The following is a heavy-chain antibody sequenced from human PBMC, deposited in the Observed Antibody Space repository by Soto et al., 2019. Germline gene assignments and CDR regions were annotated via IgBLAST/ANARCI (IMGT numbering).Heavy chain of an antibody. D-gene: IGHD5-12*01. CDR2: IYYSGRT. J-gene: IGHJ5*02. Sequence: QLQLQESGPGLLKPSETLSLTCTVSGGSISTYYWNWIRHPPGKGLEWIGDIYYSGRTNYTPSLKSRVAISVDVSKNQSCLNLSSVTSADTAVYYCARGRGYSGQRRGWFDPGGQGTLVTVSS. V-gene: IGHV4-59*01. CDR1: GGSISTYY. CDR3: ARGRGYSGQRRGWFDP.